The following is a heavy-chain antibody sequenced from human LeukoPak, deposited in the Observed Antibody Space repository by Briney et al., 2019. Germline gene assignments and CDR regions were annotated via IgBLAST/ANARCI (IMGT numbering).Heavy chain of an antibody. J-gene: IGHJ6*03. D-gene: IGHD3-3*01. CDR1: GGSVSSGSYY. CDR2: IYYSGST. CDR3: ARAAPDFWSGYYYYYMDV. Sequence: SETLSLTCTVSGGSVSSGSYYWSWIRQPPGKGLEWMGYIYYSGSTNYNPSLKSRVTISVDTSKNQFSLKLSSVTAADTAVYYCARAAPDFWSGYYYYYMDVWGKGTTVTVSS. V-gene: IGHV4-61*01.